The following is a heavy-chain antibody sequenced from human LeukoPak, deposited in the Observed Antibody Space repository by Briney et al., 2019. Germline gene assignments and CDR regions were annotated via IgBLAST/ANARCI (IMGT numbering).Heavy chain of an antibody. J-gene: IGHJ4*02. CDR1: GGSISSYY. CDR3: ARGKSNYYDSISVRTYYFDY. D-gene: IGHD3-22*01. Sequence: SSETLSLTCTVSGGSISSYYWSWIRQPPGKGLEWIGEINHSGSTNYNPSLKSRVTISVDTSKNQFSLKLSSVTAADTAVYYCARGKSNYYDSISVRTYYFDYWGQGTLVTVSS. CDR2: INHSGST. V-gene: IGHV4-34*01.